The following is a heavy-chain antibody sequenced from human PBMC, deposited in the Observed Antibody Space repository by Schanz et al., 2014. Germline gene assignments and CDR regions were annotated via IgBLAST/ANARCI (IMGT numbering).Heavy chain of an antibody. CDR1: GGTFSSYT. V-gene: IGHV1-69*02. D-gene: IGHD6-19*01. Sequence: QVQLVHSGAEVKKPGSSVKVSCKASGGTFSSYTISWVRQAPGQGLEWMGRIISILGIPNYAQKLQGRVTMTTDTSTSTAYMELRSLRSDDTAVYYCARGGYSSGWYDRDIAHLDYWGQGTLVTVSS. J-gene: IGHJ4*02. CDR3: ARGGYSSGWYDRDIAHLDY. CDR2: IISILGIP.